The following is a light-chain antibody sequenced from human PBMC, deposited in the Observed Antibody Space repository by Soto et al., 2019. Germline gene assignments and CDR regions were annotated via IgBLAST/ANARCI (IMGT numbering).Light chain of an antibody. CDR1: SSDVGGYNY. J-gene: IGLJ1*01. CDR2: EVS. CDR3: SSYTSTSSPCV. Sequence: QSVLTQPAGVSGSPGQSITISCTGTSSDVGGYNYVSWYQLHPGKAPKLIIYEVSHRPSGASNHFSGYKSGNTASLTISGLQAEDEADYYCSSYTSTSSPCVFGTGTKVTVL. V-gene: IGLV2-14*01.